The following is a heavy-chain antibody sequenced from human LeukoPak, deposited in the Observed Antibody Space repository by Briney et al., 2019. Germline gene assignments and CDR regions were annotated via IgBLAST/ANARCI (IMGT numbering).Heavy chain of an antibody. J-gene: IGHJ4*02. V-gene: IGHV3-30*04. CDR1: GFTFSNYA. CDR3: AKDYGDTTTSGGYFDY. Sequence: GGSLRLSCAASGFTFSNYAMHWVRQAPGKGLEWVALISYDGRNKYYADSVKGRFTISRDTSKNTLYLQMNRLRAEDTAVYYCAKDYGDTTTSGGYFDYWGQGTLVTVSS. D-gene: IGHD5-18*01. CDR2: ISYDGRNK.